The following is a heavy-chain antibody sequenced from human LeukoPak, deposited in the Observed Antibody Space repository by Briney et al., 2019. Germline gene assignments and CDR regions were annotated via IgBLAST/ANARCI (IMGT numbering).Heavy chain of an antibody. V-gene: IGHV4-34*01. Sequence: PSETLSLTCAVYGGSFSGYYWSWIRQPPGKGLEWIGEINHSGSTSYNPSLKSRVTISVDTSKNQFSLKLSSVTAADTAVYYCARGPSRITMIVVVRTIYGMDVWGQGTTVTVSS. CDR3: ARGPSRITMIVVVRTIYGMDV. D-gene: IGHD3-22*01. CDR2: INHSGST. CDR1: GGSFSGYY. J-gene: IGHJ6*02.